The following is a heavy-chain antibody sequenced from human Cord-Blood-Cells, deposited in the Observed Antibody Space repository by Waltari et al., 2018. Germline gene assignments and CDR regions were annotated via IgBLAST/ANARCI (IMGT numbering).Heavy chain of an antibody. Sequence: QVQLQQWGAGLLKPSETLSLTCAVYGGSFSGYYRSWIRQPPGKGLEWIGEINHSGSTNYNPSLKSRVTISVDTSKNQFSLKLSSVTAADTAVYYCARATIFGVVINAFDIWGQGTMVTVSS. J-gene: IGHJ3*02. CDR3: ARATIFGVVINAFDI. CDR1: GGSFSGYY. CDR2: INHSGST. D-gene: IGHD3-3*01. V-gene: IGHV4-34*01.